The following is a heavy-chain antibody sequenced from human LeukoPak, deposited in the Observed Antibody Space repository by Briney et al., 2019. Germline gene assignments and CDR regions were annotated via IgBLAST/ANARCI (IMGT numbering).Heavy chain of an antibody. CDR3: VRVSPLVVAGFDP. Sequence: PSETLSLTCTVSGYSISSGYYWGWIRQPPGKGLEWIGSIYHSGSTYYNPSLKSRVTISVDTSKNQFSLKLSSVTAADTAVYYCVRVSPLVVAGFDPWGQGTLVTVSS. CDR2: IYHSGST. CDR1: GYSISSGYY. D-gene: IGHD2-15*01. J-gene: IGHJ5*02. V-gene: IGHV4-38-2*02.